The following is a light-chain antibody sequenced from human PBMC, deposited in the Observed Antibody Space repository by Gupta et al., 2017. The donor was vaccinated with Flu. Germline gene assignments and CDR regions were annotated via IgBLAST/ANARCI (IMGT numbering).Light chain of an antibody. V-gene: IGKV3-11*01. CDR3: QQGANWPIT. Sequence: EIVLTQSPATLSLSPGERATLSCRASHSVNSCLAWYQQKLGQAPRLLIFGASNRATGIPARFSGSRSETDFTLTINRLEPEEFAVYYCQQGANWPITFGGGTKVEIK. CDR2: GAS. CDR1: HSVNSC. J-gene: IGKJ4*01.